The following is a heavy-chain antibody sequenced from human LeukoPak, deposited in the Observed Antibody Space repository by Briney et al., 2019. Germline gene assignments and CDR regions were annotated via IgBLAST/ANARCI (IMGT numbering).Heavy chain of an antibody. D-gene: IGHD4-17*01. V-gene: IGHV3-48*02. CDR3: ARDKYGGL. Sequence: GGSLRLSCAASGFSLSSYNMNWVRQAPGRGLEWVSYISSSSTTYYADSVKGRFTISRDNAKNSLYLQMNSLRDEDTALYYCARDKYGGLWGQGTMVTVSS. CDR2: ISSSSTT. CDR1: GFSLSSYN. J-gene: IGHJ3*01.